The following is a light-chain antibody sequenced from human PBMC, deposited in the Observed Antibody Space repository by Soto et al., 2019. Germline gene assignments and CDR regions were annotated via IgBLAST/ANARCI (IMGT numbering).Light chain of an antibody. CDR3: HLYNNRTPYT. CDR2: GAS. V-gene: IGKV3-15*01. J-gene: IGKJ2*01. CDR1: QSVGPN. Sequence: EIVLTQSPGTLSVSLGEIATLSCSASQSVGPNLAWYQQRPGQAPRLLIYGASKRATGVPARFSGRGSGTEFSLTLTSLQSEDFAVYYCHLYNNRTPYTVGQGTHLEIK.